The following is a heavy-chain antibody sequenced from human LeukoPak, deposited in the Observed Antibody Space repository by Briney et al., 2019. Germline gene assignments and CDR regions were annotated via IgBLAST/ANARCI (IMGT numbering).Heavy chain of an antibody. CDR3: AGSLGPLTEY. CDR2: INPDGRDT. V-gene: IGHV3-7*01. J-gene: IGHJ4*02. D-gene: IGHD7-27*01. CDR1: GFTFNRCW. Sequence: GGSLRLSCVVSGFTFNRCWMNWVRQAPGKGLGWVAHINPDGRDTYYVDSVKGRFTISRDNAQNSMYLQMNSLRVEDTAVYYCAGSLGPLTEYWGQGTLVTVSS.